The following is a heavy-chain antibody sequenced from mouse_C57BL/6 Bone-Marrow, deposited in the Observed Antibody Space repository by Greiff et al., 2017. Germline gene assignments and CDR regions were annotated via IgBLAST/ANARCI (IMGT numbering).Heavy chain of an antibody. D-gene: IGHD1-1*01. V-gene: IGHV1-58*01. J-gene: IGHJ4*01. Sequence: EVKVVESGAELVRPGSSVKMSCKTSGYTFTSYGINWVKQRPGQGLEWIGYIYIGNGYTEYNEKFKGKATLTSDTSSSTAYMQLSSLTSEDSAIYFCARGYHYYGSRYYAMDYWGQGTSVTVSS. CDR1: GYTFTSYG. CDR2: IYIGNGYT. CDR3: ARGYHYYGSRYYAMDY.